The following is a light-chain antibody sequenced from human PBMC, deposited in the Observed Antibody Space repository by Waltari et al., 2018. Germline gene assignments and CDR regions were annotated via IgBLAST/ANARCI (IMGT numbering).Light chain of an antibody. CDR1: QGVSSNF. CDR3: QQYGRSPLT. Sequence: EIVLTQSPGTLSLSPGDRATRSCRASQGVSSNFLAWSQQKPGQAPRLLISGSSSRSTDIPDKFRGSGSGTDFTLTINRLEPEDFAVYYCQQYGRSPLTFGGGTKVEIK. CDR2: GSS. V-gene: IGKV3-20*01. J-gene: IGKJ4*01.